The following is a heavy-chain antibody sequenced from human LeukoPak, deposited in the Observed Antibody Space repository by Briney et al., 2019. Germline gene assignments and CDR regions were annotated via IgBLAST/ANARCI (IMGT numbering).Heavy chain of an antibody. CDR2: ISASGGAT. V-gene: IGHV3-23*01. CDR1: GFTFRTYG. CDR3: AKAHPTYYYDSSEYYFDY. D-gene: IGHD3-22*01. J-gene: IGHJ4*02. Sequence: GGSLRLSCAASGFTFRTYGMSWVRHAPGKGLEWVSGISASGGATYYADSVRGRFTVSRDNSKNTLGLQMDSLRAEDTAVYYCAKAHPTYYYDSSEYYFDYWGQGILVTVSS.